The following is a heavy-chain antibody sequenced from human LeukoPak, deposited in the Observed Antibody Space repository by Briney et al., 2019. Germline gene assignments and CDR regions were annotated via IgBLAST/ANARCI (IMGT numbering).Heavy chain of an antibody. J-gene: IGHJ5*02. CDR1: GNSISSYY. D-gene: IGHD5-12*01. Sequence: PSETLSLTCTVSGNSISSYYWSWIRQPPGKGLEWIGYIHYSGSTYYNPSLKSRVTISVDTSKNQFSLKLSSVTAADTAVYYCARAGYSGYDLYWFDPWGQGTLVTVSS. CDR2: IHYSGST. CDR3: ARAGYSGYDLYWFDP. V-gene: IGHV4-59*12.